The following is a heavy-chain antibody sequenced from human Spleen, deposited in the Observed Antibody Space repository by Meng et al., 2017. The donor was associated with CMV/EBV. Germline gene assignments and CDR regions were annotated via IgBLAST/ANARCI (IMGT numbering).Heavy chain of an antibody. V-gene: IGHV3-9*01. Sequence: SLKISCAASGFTFHNYAMHWVRQAPGKGLEWVAGIIWNSGIMDYADSVKGRFTISRDNAKNMMFLQMNSLRPEDTAVYYCARRNNDYYAMDVWGQGTTVTVSS. D-gene: IGHD2-8*01. CDR2: IIWNSGIM. CDR3: ARRNNDYYAMDV. J-gene: IGHJ6*02. CDR1: GFTFHNYA.